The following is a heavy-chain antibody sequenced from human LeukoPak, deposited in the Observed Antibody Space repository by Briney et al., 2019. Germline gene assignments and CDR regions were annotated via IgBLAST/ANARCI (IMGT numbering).Heavy chain of an antibody. CDR1: GGSISSSSYY. V-gene: IGHV4-39*01. J-gene: IGHJ4*02. CDR2: INYSGNT. CDR3: ARIDTVVLPSTMFDY. D-gene: IGHD2-2*01. Sequence: PSETLSLTCTVSGGSISSSSYYWGWIRQPPGKGLEWIGSINYSGNTYYNPSLKSRVTISVDTSRNQFSLKLSSETAADTALYYCARIDTVVLPSTMFDYWGQGTLVTVSS.